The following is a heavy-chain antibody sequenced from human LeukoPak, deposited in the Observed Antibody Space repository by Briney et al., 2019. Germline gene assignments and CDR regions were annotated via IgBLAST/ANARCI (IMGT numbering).Heavy chain of an antibody. Sequence: GGSLRLSCAASGFTFSSYSMNWVRQPPGKGLEWVSSISSSSSYIYYADSVKGRFTISRDNAKNSLYLQMNSLRAEDTAVYYCATLDSSGYHYFDYWGQGTLVTVSS. J-gene: IGHJ4*02. D-gene: IGHD3-22*01. CDR3: ATLDSSGYHYFDY. V-gene: IGHV3-21*01. CDR2: ISSSSSYI. CDR1: GFTFSSYS.